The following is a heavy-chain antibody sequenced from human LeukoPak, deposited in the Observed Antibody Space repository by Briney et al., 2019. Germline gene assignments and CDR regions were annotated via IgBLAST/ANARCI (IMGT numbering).Heavy chain of an antibody. CDR1: GYTFTGYY. CDR3: ARDGIVGAPMYYFDY. D-gene: IGHD1-26*01. J-gene: IGHJ4*02. CDR2: INPNSGGT. Sequence: ASVKVSCKASGYTFTGYYMHWVRQAPGQGLEWMGWINPNSGGTNYAQKFQGRVTMTRDTSTSTVYMELSSLRSEDTAVYYCARDGIVGAPMYYFDYWGQGTLVTVSS. V-gene: IGHV1-2*02.